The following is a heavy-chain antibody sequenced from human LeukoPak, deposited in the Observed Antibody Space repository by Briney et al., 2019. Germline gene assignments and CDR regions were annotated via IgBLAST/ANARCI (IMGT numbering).Heavy chain of an antibody. J-gene: IGHJ4*02. CDR2: IYYSGST. CDR3: AIISRYGSSWYVGYFDY. V-gene: IGHV4-39*07. CDR1: GGSISSSSYY. D-gene: IGHD6-13*01. Sequence: SETLSLTCTVSGGSISSSSYYWGWIRQPPGKGLEWIGSIYYSGSTYYNPSLKSRVTISVDTSKNQFSLKLSSVTAADTAVYYCAIISRYGSSWYVGYFDYWGQGTLVTVSS.